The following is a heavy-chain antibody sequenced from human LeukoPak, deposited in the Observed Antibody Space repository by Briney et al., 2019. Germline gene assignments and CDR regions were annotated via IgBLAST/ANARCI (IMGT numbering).Heavy chain of an antibody. CDR2: ISSSSSTI. CDR3: ARPYYDFWSGYYYYMDV. CDR1: GFTFSNYA. V-gene: IGHV3-48*01. J-gene: IGHJ6*03. D-gene: IGHD3-3*01. Sequence: PGGSLRLSCAASGFTFSNYAMNWVRQAPGKGLEWVSYISSSSSTIYYADSVKGRFTISRDNAKNSLYLQMNSLRAEDTAVYYCARPYYDFWSGYYYYMDVWGKGTTVTVSS.